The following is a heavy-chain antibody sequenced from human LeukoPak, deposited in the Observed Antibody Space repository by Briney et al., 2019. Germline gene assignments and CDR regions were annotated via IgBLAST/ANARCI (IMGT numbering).Heavy chain of an antibody. V-gene: IGHV3-23*01. J-gene: IGHJ4*02. CDR1: GFTLSSYA. Sequence: GGSLRLSCAGSGFTLSSYAMSWVRQAPGKGLEWVSAISGSGGSTYYADSVKGRFTISRDNSKNTLYLQMNSLRAEDTAVYYCAKDRGYGYSFDYWGQGTLVTVSS. D-gene: IGHD3-10*01. CDR2: ISGSGGST. CDR3: AKDRGYGYSFDY.